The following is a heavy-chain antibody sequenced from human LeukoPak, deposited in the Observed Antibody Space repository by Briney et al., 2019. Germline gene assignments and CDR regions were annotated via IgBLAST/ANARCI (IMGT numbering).Heavy chain of an antibody. V-gene: IGHV3-48*01. CDR2: ISSSGSTT. D-gene: IGHD2-2*01. J-gene: IGHJ4*02. CDR1: AFTSSSYS. CDR3: ASYCSITSCYAVDY. Sequence: PGGSLRLSCAASAFTSSSYSMNWVRQAPGKGLEWVSYISSSGSTTYYADSVKGRFTISRDNAKNSLYLQMTSLRAEDTAVYYCASYCSITSCYAVDYWGQGTLVTVSS.